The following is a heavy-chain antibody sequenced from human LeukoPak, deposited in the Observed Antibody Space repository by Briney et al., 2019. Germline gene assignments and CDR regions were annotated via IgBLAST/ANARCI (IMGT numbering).Heavy chain of an antibody. Sequence: SETLSLTCTVSGDSISSGDYYWSWIRQPAGKGLEWIGRISSSGSTNYNPSLKSRVTISVDTSKNQFSLKLSSVTAADTAVYYCARSVEGYCRGGSCYSYSYYMDVWGKGTTVTVSS. CDR2: ISSSGST. J-gene: IGHJ6*03. CDR1: GDSISSGDYY. CDR3: ARSVEGYCRGGSCYSYSYYMDV. D-gene: IGHD2-15*01. V-gene: IGHV4-61*02.